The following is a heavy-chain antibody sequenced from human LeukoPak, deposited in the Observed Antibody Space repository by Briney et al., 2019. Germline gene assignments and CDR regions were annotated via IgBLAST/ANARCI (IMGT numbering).Heavy chain of an antibody. J-gene: IGHJ6*02. Sequence: PSETLSLTCAVYGGSFSGYYWSWIRQPPGKGLEWIGEINHSGSTNYNPSLKSRVTISVDTSKNQFSLKLSSVTAADTAVYYCAREARITMVRGVTVNYYYYGMDVWGQGTTVNVSS. CDR3: AREARITMVRGVTVNYYYYGMDV. CDR1: GGSFSGYY. CDR2: INHSGST. D-gene: IGHD3-10*01. V-gene: IGHV4-34*01.